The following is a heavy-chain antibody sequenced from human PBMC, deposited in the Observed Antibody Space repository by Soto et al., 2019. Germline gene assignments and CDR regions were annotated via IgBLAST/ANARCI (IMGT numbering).Heavy chain of an antibody. J-gene: IGHJ4*02. Sequence: QVQLLQSGTEVKEPGASVKVSCKASGYTFTSFDISWVRQAPGQGLEWVGWTTAPNTHTNYAQKLQGRVTMTTDTSPTTAYMELRSLRSDDTAIYYCARGGYSSGYHYWGQGTLVTVSS. CDR1: GYTFTSFD. CDR2: TTAPNTHT. CDR3: ARGGYSSGYHY. D-gene: IGHD3-22*01. V-gene: IGHV1-18*04.